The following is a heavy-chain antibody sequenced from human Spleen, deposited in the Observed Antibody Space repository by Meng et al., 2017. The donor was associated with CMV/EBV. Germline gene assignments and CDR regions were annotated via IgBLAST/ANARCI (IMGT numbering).Heavy chain of an antibody. V-gene: IGHV3-30*02. CDR2: VRADGDTDRI. J-gene: IGHJ4*02. Sequence: GGSLRLSCAVSGGSISSSNWWSWVRQAPGKGLEWVAFVRADGDTDRIKYADSVKGRFTISRDNSKNILYLQMNSLRPGDTAVYHCAKDFDTAVLTLYYYLDYWGQGTLVTVSS. CDR1: GGSISSSNW. D-gene: IGHD5-18*01. CDR3: AKDFDTAVLTLYYYLDY.